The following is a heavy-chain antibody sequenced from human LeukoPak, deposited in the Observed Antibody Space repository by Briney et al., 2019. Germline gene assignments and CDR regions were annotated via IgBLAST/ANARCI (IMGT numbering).Heavy chain of an antibody. Sequence: ASVKVSCKASGYTFTGYYMHWVRQAPGQGLEWMGRINPNSGGTNYAQKFQGRVTMTRDTSISTADMELSRLRSDDTAVYYCARDRPYCTNGVCRFDYWGQGTLVTVSS. V-gene: IGHV1-2*06. J-gene: IGHJ4*02. CDR2: INPNSGGT. CDR3: ARDRPYCTNGVCRFDY. D-gene: IGHD2-8*01. CDR1: GYTFTGYY.